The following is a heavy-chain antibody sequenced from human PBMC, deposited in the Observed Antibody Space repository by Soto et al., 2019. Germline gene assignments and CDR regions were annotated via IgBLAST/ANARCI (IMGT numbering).Heavy chain of an antibody. J-gene: IGHJ4*02. CDR3: ARESPAPVLTGFDY. CDR2: ISYDGSNK. D-gene: IGHD3-9*01. Sequence: QVQLVESGGGVVQPGRSLRLSCAASGFTFSSYAMHWVRQAPGKGLEWVAVISYDGSNKYYADSVKGRFTISRDNXKNTLYLQMNSLRAEDTAVYYCARESPAPVLTGFDYWGQGTLVTVSS. V-gene: IGHV3-30-3*01. CDR1: GFTFSSYA.